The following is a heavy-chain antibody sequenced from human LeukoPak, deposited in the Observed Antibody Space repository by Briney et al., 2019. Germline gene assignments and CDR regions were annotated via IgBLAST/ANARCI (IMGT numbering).Heavy chain of an antibody. J-gene: IGHJ4*02. CDR3: ARGYYDRGSLYYFDY. V-gene: IGHV1-2*02. CDR1: GYTFTGYY. Sequence: ASVKVSCKTSGYTFTGYYMHWVGQAPGQGLEWMGWIDPNSGGTNYAQKFQGRVTMTRDTSIGTAYMELSGLTSDDTAVYYCARGYYDRGSLYYFDYWGQGALVTVSS. D-gene: IGHD3-22*01. CDR2: IDPNSGGT.